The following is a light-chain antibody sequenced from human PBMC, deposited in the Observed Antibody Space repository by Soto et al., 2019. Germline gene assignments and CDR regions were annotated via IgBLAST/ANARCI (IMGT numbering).Light chain of an antibody. Sequence: QSALTQPASVSGSPGQSITLSCTGTSSDIGGYDYVSWYQRHPGKAPKLIIYDVNNRPSGVSNRFSGSKSGNTASLTISGRHADDDADYYCTSYASGSSHVVFGGGTKLTVL. CDR1: SSDIGGYDY. CDR3: TSYASGSSHVV. V-gene: IGLV2-14*01. CDR2: DVN. J-gene: IGLJ2*01.